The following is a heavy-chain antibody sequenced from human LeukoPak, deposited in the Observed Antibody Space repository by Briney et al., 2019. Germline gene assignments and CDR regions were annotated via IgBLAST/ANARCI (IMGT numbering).Heavy chain of an antibody. CDR2: ISGSGGST. Sequence: GGSLRLSCAASGFTSSSYAMSWVRQAPGKGLEWVSAISGSGGSTYYADSVKGRFTISRDNSKNTLYLQMNSLRAEDTAVYYCAKDRSLTSGTQFDYWGQGTLVTVSS. CDR1: GFTSSSYA. J-gene: IGHJ4*02. V-gene: IGHV3-23*01. CDR3: AKDRSLTSGTQFDY. D-gene: IGHD3-10*01.